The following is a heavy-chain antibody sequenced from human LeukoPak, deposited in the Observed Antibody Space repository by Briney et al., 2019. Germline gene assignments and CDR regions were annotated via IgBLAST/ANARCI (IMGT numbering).Heavy chain of an antibody. D-gene: IGHD2-2*01. CDR1: GGSFSGYY. CDR3: ARVCSSTSCYGYYFDY. J-gene: IGHJ4*02. CDR2: INHSGST. V-gene: IGHV4-34*01. Sequence: SETLSLTCAVYGGSFSGYYWSWIRQPPGKGLEWIGEINHSGSTNYNPSLKSRVTISVDTSKNQFSLKLSSVTAADTAVYYCARVCSSTSCYGYYFDYWGQGTLVTVSS.